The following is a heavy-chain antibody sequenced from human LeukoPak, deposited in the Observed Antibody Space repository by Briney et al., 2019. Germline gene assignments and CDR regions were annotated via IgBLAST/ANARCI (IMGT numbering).Heavy chain of an antibody. CDR3: ARGYPSGFDP. J-gene: IGHJ5*02. CDR2: IIPIFGTA. Sequence: VASVKVSCKASGGTFSSYAISWVRQAPGQGLEWMGGIIPIFGTANYAQKFQGRVTITADESTSTAYMGLSSLRSEDTAVYYCARGYPSGFDPWGQGTLVTVSS. V-gene: IGHV1-69*13. D-gene: IGHD1-1*01. CDR1: GGTFSSYA.